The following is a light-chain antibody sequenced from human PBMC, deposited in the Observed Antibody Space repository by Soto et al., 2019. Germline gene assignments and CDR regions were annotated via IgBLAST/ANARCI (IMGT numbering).Light chain of an antibody. Sequence: EIVLTQSPGTLSLSPGDRATLSCRASQSVSRSYLGWYQQKPGQAPRLLMYGASIRAAGVPDMFSGSGAGTEFTLTISRLEPEDVTVYYCHHYETFGQGTKVDIK. CDR2: GAS. CDR3: HHYET. CDR1: QSVSRSY. V-gene: IGKV3-20*01. J-gene: IGKJ1*01.